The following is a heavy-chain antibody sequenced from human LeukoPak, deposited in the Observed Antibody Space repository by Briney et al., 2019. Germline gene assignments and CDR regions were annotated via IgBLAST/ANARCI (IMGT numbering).Heavy chain of an antibody. CDR3: AKGAWADY. J-gene: IGHJ4*02. Sequence: GGSLRLSCAASGFTFSSYGMHWVRQAPGKGLEWVAVISYDGSNKYYADSVKGQFTISRDNSKNTLYLQMNSLRAEDTAVYYCAKGAWADYWGQGTLVTVSS. V-gene: IGHV3-30*18. CDR2: ISYDGSNK. CDR1: GFTFSSYG.